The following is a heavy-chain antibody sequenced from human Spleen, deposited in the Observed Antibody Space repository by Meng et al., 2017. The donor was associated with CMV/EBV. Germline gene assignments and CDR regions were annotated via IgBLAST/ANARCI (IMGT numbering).Heavy chain of an antibody. V-gene: IGHV4-61*01. D-gene: IGHD1-7*01. Sequence: SETLSLTCTVSGGSVSSGSHYWSWIRQPPGKGLEWIGYIYYSGSTNYNPSLKSRVTISVDTSKNQFSLKLSSVTAADTAVYYCARDQGGTTIDWGQGTLVTVSS. CDR3: ARDQGGTTID. CDR2: IYYSGST. J-gene: IGHJ4*02. CDR1: GGSVSSGSHY.